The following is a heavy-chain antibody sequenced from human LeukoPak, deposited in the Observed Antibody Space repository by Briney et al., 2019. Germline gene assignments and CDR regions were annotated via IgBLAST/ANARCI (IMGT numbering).Heavy chain of an antibody. Sequence: TGGSLRLSCVESGFSFSKNGMHWVRQAPGKGLEWVAFIRYDGSNKYYADSVKGRFTIYRENSKNMMYLQMNSLSTEETAVYYCARVLAGSDEDYWGQGTLVTVSS. D-gene: IGHD2-15*01. CDR3: ARVLAGSDEDY. J-gene: IGHJ4*02. V-gene: IGHV3-30*02. CDR1: GFSFSKNG. CDR2: IRYDGSNK.